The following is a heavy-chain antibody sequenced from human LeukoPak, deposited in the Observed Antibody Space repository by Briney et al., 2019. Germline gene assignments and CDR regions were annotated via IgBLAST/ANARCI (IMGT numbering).Heavy chain of an antibody. Sequence: GGSLRLSCAASGFTFSDYYMSWIRQAPGKGLEWVSYIISSGSSKYYADSAKGRFTISRDNAKNSLYLQMNSLRAEDTAVYYCARDRNYYYDSSGYSDYWGQGTLVTVSS. D-gene: IGHD3-22*01. CDR1: GFTFSDYY. CDR2: IISSGSSK. J-gene: IGHJ4*02. V-gene: IGHV3-11*01. CDR3: ARDRNYYYDSSGYSDY.